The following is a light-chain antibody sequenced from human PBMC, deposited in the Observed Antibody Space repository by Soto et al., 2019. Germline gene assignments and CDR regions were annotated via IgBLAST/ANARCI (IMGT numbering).Light chain of an antibody. Sequence: ELAQPPSVSVAPGETATISCGENNIDSRTVHWYQQKPGQAPLLVVYDNSFRPSGIPNRFSGSNSGNTATLTVSRVEAGDEADYYCQVWDNVDDQIYVFVPGNNVTVL. J-gene: IGLJ1*01. V-gene: IGLV3-21*02. CDR1: NIDSRT. CDR3: QVWDNVDDQIYV. CDR2: DNS.